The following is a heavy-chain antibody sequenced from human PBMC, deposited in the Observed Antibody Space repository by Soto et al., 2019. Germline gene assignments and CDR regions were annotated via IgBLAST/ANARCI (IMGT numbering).Heavy chain of an antibody. V-gene: IGHV3-23*01. J-gene: IGHJ2*01. CDR1: GCTFSTYA. CDR2: ISGSGGTT. CDR3: AKKKIVEAGTWYFDL. D-gene: IGHD6-19*01. Sequence: GSLRLSCAASGCTFSTYAMNWVRQAPGKGLEWVSIISGSGGTTHYADSVKGRFTVSRDNSKNTVYLQMNSLRAEDTAVYYCAKKKIVEAGTWYFDLWGRGTLVTVSS.